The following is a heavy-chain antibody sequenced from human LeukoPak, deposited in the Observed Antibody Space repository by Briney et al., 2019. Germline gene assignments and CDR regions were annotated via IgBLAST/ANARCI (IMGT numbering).Heavy chain of an antibody. CDR1: GGSISSSSYY. Sequence: SETLSLTCTVSGGSISSSSYYWGWIRQPPGKGLEWIGSIYYSGSTYYNPSLKSRVTLSVDTSKNQFSLKLSSVTAADTAVYYCASEGYYYYYYMDVWGKGTTVTVSS. V-gene: IGHV4-39*07. J-gene: IGHJ6*03. CDR3: ASEGYYYYYYMDV. CDR2: IYYSGST.